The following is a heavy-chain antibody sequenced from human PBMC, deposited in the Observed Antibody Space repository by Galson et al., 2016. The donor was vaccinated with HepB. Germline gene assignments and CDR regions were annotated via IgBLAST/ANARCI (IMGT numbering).Heavy chain of an antibody. CDR1: GFTFSGYG. V-gene: IGHV3-30*18. CDR2: DSMDGRRK. D-gene: IGHD3-10*02. CDR3: AKRHDYRPPVGCSVYY. J-gene: IGHJ4*02. Sequence: SLRLSCAASGFTFSGYGMHWVRQAPGKGLEWVAYDSMDGRRKWYAESVEGRFTISRDNFNNMLYLKMSSLIPDDTAVYFCAKRHDYRPPVGCSVYYWGQGTLVSVSS.